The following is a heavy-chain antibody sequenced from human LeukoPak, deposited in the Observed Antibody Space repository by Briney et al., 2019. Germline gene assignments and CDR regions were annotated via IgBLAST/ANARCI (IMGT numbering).Heavy chain of an antibody. CDR3: ARGNPAFDY. J-gene: IGHJ4*02. V-gene: IGHV4-34*01. Sequence: KSSETLSLTCAVYGGSFSGYYWSWIRQPPGKGLEWIGEMNHSGSTNYNPSLKSRVTISVDTSKNQFSLKLSSVTAADTAVYYCARGNPAFDYWGQGTLVTVSS. CDR1: GGSFSGYY. CDR2: MNHSGST.